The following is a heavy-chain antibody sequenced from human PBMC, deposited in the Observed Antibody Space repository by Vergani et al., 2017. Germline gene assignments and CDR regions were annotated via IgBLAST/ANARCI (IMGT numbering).Heavy chain of an antibody. CDR3: ARDWDYGDLNWFDP. Sequence: EVQLVESGGGLVQPGGSLRHSCAASGFTFSSYWMSWVRQAPGKGLEWVANIKQDGSEKYYVDSVKGRFTISRDNAKNSLYLQMNSLRAEDTAVYYCARDWDYGDLNWFDPWGQGTLVTVSS. CDR1: GFTFSSYW. CDR2: IKQDGSEK. V-gene: IGHV3-7*03. J-gene: IGHJ5*02. D-gene: IGHD4-17*01.